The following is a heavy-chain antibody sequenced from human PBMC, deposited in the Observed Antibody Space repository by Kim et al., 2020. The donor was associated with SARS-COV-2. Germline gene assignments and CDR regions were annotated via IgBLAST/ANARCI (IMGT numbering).Heavy chain of an antibody. CDR2: ISGSGGST. V-gene: IGHV3-23*01. Sequence: GGSLRLSCAASGFTFSSYAMSWVRQAPGKGLEWVSAISGSGGSTYYADSVKGRFTISRDNSKNTLYLQMNSLRAEDTAVYYCAKDRLYCSSTSCHQLGLFDYWGQGTLVTVSS. CDR3: AKDRLYCSSTSCHQLGLFDY. D-gene: IGHD2-2*01. CDR1: GFTFSSYA. J-gene: IGHJ4*02.